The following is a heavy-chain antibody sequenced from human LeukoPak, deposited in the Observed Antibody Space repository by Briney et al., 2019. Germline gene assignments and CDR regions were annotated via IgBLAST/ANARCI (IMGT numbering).Heavy chain of an antibody. Sequence: GGSLRLSCAASGFTFSNYIVNWVRQAPGEGLEWVASISSSSSYIYYADSGKVRFTISRDNAKNLLYLQMTGLRAEDTAVYYCARDGVGYGDSFDYWGQGTLVTVSS. J-gene: IGHJ4*02. CDR2: ISSSSSYI. V-gene: IGHV3-21*06. CDR1: GFTFSNYI. CDR3: ARDGVGYGDSFDY. D-gene: IGHD2-8*01.